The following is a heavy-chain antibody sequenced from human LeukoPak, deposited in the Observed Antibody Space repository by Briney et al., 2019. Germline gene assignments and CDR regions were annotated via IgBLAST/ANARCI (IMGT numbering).Heavy chain of an antibody. CDR3: ARSLDFWSGSPDY. V-gene: IGHV4-34*01. J-gene: IGHJ4*02. CDR1: GGSFSGYY. CDR2: INHSGST. D-gene: IGHD3-3*01. Sequence: KPSETLSLICAVYGGSFSGYYWSWIRKPPGKGLEWIGEINHSGSTNYNPSLKSRVTISVDTSKNQFSLKLSSVTAADTAVYYCARSLDFWSGSPDYWGQGTLVTVSS.